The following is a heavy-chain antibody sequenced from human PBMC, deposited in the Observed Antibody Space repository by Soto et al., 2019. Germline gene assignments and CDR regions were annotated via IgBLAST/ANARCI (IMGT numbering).Heavy chain of an antibody. J-gene: IGHJ6*02. CDR3: ARDRDGGWFHMDV. CDR2: IWSDGKKE. Sequence: QVQLVESGGGVVQPGRSLRLSCVGSGFPFWHYGMHWVRQAPGKGLEWVAAIWSDGKKESYADFVKGRFAISRDNFKDTLYLHMNGLRAEDTAVYYCARDRDGGWFHMDVWGQGTTVTVSS. D-gene: IGHD6-19*01. CDR1: GFPFWHYG. V-gene: IGHV3-33*01.